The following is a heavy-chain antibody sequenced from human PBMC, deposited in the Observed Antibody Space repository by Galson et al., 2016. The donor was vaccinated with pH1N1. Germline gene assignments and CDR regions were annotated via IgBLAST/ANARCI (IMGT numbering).Heavy chain of an antibody. Sequence: SLRLSCAASGITFDDYAMHWVRQAPGKGLEWVSGISGNSAAAGYAESVKGRFTVSRDNAKKSLYLQMNSLRAEDTALYYCAKAVGYSYGHFDYWGQGTLVTVSS. CDR1: GITFDDYA. CDR2: ISGNSAAA. J-gene: IGHJ4*02. D-gene: IGHD5-18*01. V-gene: IGHV3-9*01. CDR3: AKAVGYSYGHFDY.